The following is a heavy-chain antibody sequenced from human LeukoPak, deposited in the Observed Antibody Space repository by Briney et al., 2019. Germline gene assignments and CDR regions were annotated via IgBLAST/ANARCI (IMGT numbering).Heavy chain of an antibody. D-gene: IGHD4-17*01. CDR1: GFTFSSYA. Sequence: GGSLRLSCAASGFTFSSYAMHWVRQAPGKGLEWVAVISYDGSNKYYADSVKGRFTISRDNSKNTLYLQMNSLRAEDTAVYYCAKPGGDYGDPDLWGQGTLVTVSS. CDR2: ISYDGSNK. J-gene: IGHJ4*02. V-gene: IGHV3-30-3*02. CDR3: AKPGGDYGDPDL.